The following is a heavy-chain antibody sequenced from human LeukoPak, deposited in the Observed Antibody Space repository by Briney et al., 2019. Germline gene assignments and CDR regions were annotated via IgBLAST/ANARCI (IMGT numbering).Heavy chain of an antibody. V-gene: IGHV4-39*07. CDR3: ARVATMPGVYYYYMDV. CDR2: VYFTGST. Sequence: SETLSLTCTVSGGSVNSNNYYWAWVRQPPGKGLEWIGNVYFTGSTNYNPSLKSRVTISVDTSKNQFSLKLSSVTAADTAVYYCARVATMPGVYYYYMDVWGKGTTVTISS. CDR1: GGSVNSNNYY. D-gene: IGHD5-12*01. J-gene: IGHJ6*03.